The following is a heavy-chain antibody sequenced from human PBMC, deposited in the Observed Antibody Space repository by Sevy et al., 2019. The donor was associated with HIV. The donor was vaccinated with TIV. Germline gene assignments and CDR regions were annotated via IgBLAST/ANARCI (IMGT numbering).Heavy chain of an antibody. CDR3: ARGYDFWSGYYEVYYGMDV. Sequence: ASVKVSCKASGYTFTGYYMHWVRQAPGQGLEWMGWINPNSGGTNYAQKFQGRVTMTRDTSISTAYMELSRVRSDDTAVYYCARGYDFWSGYYEVYYGMDVWGQGTTVTVSS. D-gene: IGHD3-3*01. V-gene: IGHV1-2*02. CDR2: INPNSGGT. J-gene: IGHJ6*02. CDR1: GYTFTGYY.